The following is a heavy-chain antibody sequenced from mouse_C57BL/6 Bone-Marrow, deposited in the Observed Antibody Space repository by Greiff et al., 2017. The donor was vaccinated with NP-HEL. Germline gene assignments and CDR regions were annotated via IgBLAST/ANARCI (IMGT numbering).Heavy chain of an antibody. V-gene: IGHV1-50*01. J-gene: IGHJ3*01. CDR1: GYTFTTYW. Sequence: QVQLQQPGAELVKPGASVKLSCKASGYTFTTYWMPWVQQRPGQGLEWIGEIDPSDSYTNYNQKFKGKATLTVDTSSSTANMQLSSLTSEDSAVYYCARKAYYGRSYEFAYWGQGTLVTVSA. D-gene: IGHD1-1*01. CDR2: IDPSDSYT. CDR3: ARKAYYGRSYEFAY.